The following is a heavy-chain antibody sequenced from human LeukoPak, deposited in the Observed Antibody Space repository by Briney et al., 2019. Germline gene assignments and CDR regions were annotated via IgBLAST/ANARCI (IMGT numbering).Heavy chain of an antibody. CDR3: ARGDSYCSGGSCPDY. Sequence: GGSLRLSCAASGFTFSSYWMHWVRQAPGKGLVWVSRINSDGSSTSYADSVKGRFTISRDNAKNTLYLQMNSLRAEDTAVYYCARGDSYCSGGSCPDYWGQGTLVTVSS. CDR1: GFTFSSYW. V-gene: IGHV3-74*01. J-gene: IGHJ4*02. CDR2: INSDGSST. D-gene: IGHD2-15*01.